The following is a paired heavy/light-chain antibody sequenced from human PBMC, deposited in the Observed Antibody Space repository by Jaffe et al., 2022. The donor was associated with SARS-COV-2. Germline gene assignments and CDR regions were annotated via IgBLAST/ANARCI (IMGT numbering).Heavy chain of an antibody. D-gene: IGHD3-10*01. CDR3: TFYGSRIYTLDH. Sequence: EVQLVESGGGLVQPGGSLKLSCAASGLTFSGAAIHWVRQASGKGLEWVGRIGSKATSYGTAYGASVKGRFTISRDDSKSTAYLEMSSLKTEDTALYYCTFYGSRIYTLDHWGLGTLVTVSS. J-gene: IGHJ4*02. CDR1: GLTFSGAA. CDR2: IGSKATSYGT. V-gene: IGHV3-73*01.
Light chain of an antibody. CDR2: AGS. Sequence: DIVMTQSPLSLPVTPGEPASISCKSSQSLLYSNGYNYLDWYLQKPGQSPQLLIYAGSNRASGVPDRFSGRGSGTDFTLKISRVEAEDAGVYYCMQALHVPYTFGQGTRLEIK. CDR3: MQALHVPYT. V-gene: IGKV2-28*01. J-gene: IGKJ2*01. CDR1: QSLLYSNGYNY.